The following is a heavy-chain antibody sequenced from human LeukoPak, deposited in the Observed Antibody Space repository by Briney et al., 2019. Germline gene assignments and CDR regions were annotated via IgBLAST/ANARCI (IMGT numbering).Heavy chain of an antibody. D-gene: IGHD6-13*01. CDR3: ARDRAYSSSWPYYYYGMDV. CDR1: GGSIRSSNW. J-gene: IGHJ6*04. Sequence: SGTLSLTCAVSGGSIRSSNWWSWVRQPPGKGLEWIGEIYHSGSTNYNPSLKSRVTISVDKSKNQFSLKLSSVTAADTAVYYCARDRAYSSSWPYYYYGMDVWGKGTTVTVSS. CDR2: IYHSGST. V-gene: IGHV4-4*02.